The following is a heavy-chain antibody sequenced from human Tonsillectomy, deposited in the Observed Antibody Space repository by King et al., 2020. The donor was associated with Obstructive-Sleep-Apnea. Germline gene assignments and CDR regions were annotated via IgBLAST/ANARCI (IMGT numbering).Heavy chain of an antibody. Sequence: VQLVESGGGVVQPGRSLRLSCAASGFTFSSYGMHWVRQAPGKGLEWVAVISYDGCKKYYADSVKGRFTISRDNSKNTLYLQMNSLRAGDTAVYYCAKWERWLGRDYWGRGTLVTLSP. D-gene: IGHD6-19*01. J-gene: IGHJ4*02. CDR2: ISYDGCKK. CDR1: GFTFSSYG. CDR3: AKWERWLGRDY. V-gene: IGHV3-30*18.